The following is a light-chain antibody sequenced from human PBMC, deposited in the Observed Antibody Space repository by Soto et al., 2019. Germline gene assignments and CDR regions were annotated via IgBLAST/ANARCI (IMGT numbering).Light chain of an antibody. CDR3: CSYVGSYTFV. V-gene: IGLV2-11*01. CDR2: DVS. J-gene: IGLJ1*01. Sequence: QSALTQPRSVSGSPGQSVTISCTGTSSDVGGYSYVSWYQQQPGKAPKVMIYDVSKRPSGVPDRFSGSKSGNTASLTISGLQADDEADYYCCSYVGSYTFVLGSGTKVTVL. CDR1: SSDVGGYSY.